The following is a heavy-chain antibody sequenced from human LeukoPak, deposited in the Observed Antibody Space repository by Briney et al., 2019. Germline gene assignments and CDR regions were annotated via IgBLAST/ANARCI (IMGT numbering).Heavy chain of an antibody. J-gene: IGHJ3*02. Sequence: GESLRLSCAASGFTFSSYAMSWVRQAPGKGLEWVSYISSSGSTIYYADSVKGRFTISRDNAKNSLYLQMNSLRAEDTAVYYCARPLGRLGAFDIWGQGTMVTVSS. CDR1: GFTFSSYA. CDR2: ISSSGSTI. CDR3: ARPLGRLGAFDI. V-gene: IGHV3-48*04. D-gene: IGHD2-21*01.